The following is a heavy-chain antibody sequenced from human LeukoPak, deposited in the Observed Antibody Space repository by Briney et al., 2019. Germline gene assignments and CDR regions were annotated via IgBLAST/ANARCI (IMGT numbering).Heavy chain of an antibody. V-gene: IGHV4-59*01. CDR2: IYYSGST. CDR1: GGSISSYY. D-gene: IGHD6-13*01. Sequence: SETLSLTCTVSGGSISSYYWSWIRQPPGKGLEWIGYIYYSGSTNYNPSLKSRVTISVDTSKDQFSLKLSSVTAADTAVYHCARDAPAAGLYGMDVWGQGTTVTVSS. CDR3: ARDAPAAGLYGMDV. J-gene: IGHJ6*02.